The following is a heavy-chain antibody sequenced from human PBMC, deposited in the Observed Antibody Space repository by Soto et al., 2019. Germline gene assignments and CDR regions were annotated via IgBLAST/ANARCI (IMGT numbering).Heavy chain of an antibody. V-gene: IGHV1-18*01. CDR2: ISAYNGNT. CDR1: GYTFTSYG. J-gene: IGHJ5*02. D-gene: IGHD6-13*01. CDR3: ARSKTGVAAAGSYNWFDP. Sequence: QVQLVQSGAEVKKPGASVKVSCKASGYTFTSYGISWVRQAPGQGLEWMGWISAYNGNTNYAQKLQGRVTMTTDTSTSTADMELRSLRSDDTAVYYCARSKTGVAAAGSYNWFDPWGQGTLVTVSS.